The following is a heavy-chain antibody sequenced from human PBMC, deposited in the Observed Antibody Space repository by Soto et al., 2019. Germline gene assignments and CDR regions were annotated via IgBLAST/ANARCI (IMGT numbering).Heavy chain of an antibody. CDR2: ISAYNGNT. CDR1: GYTFTSYG. J-gene: IGHJ4*02. V-gene: IGHV1-18*01. CDR3: ARGMYYYDSSGYYFFDY. Sequence: QVQLVQSGAEVKKPGASVKVSCKSSGYTFTSYGISWVRQAPGQVLEWMGWISAYNGNTNYAQKLQGRVTMTTDTSTSTAYMELRSLRSDDTAVYYCARGMYYYDSSGYYFFDYWGQGTLVTVSS. D-gene: IGHD3-22*01.